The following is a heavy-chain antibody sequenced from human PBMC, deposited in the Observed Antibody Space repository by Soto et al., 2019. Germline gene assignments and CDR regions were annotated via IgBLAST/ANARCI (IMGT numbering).Heavy chain of an antibody. CDR3: ARGVGFGYYYYHMDL. V-gene: IGHV4-61*01. CDR2: IYYSGSA. Sequence: QVQLQESGPGLVKPSETLSLTCTVSGDSVTSVSDYWSWIRQPPGKGLQWIGYIYYSGSADYNPSVGSRVIISIETSKNQFSLKLTSVTAADTAVYYCARGVGFGYYYYHMDLWGQGTTVTVSS. J-gene: IGHJ6*02. CDR1: GDSVTSVSDY. D-gene: IGHD3-10*01.